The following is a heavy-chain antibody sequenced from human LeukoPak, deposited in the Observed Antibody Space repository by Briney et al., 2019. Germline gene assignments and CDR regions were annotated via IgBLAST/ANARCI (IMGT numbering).Heavy chain of an antibody. CDR3: ARETRGTRGYSSFDP. J-gene: IGHJ5*02. CDR2: ISSSSSYI. Sequence: GGSLRLSCAASGFTFSSYSMNWVRQAPGKGLEWVSSISSSSSYIYYADSVKGRFTISRDNAKNSLYLQMNSLRAEDTAVYYCARETRGTRGYSSFDPWGQGTLVTVSS. D-gene: IGHD5-12*01. V-gene: IGHV3-21*01. CDR1: GFTFSSYS.